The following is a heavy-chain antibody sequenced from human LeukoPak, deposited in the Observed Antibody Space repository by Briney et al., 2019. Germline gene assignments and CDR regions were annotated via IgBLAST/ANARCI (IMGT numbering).Heavy chain of an antibody. Sequence: GGSLRLSCAASGFTFSSYSMNWVRQAPRKGLEWVSSISSSSSYIYYADSVKGRFTISRDNAKNSLYLQMNSLRAEDTAVYYCAKDLSHVAFDIWGQGTMVTVSS. CDR3: AKDLSHVAFDI. V-gene: IGHV3-21*04. CDR1: GFTFSSYS. CDR2: ISSSSSYI. J-gene: IGHJ3*02.